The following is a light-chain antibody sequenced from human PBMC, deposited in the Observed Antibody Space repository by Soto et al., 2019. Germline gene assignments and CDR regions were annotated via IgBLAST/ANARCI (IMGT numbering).Light chain of an antibody. J-gene: IGLJ3*02. Sequence: QSVLTQPASVSGSPGQSITISCTGTSSDIGSYNLVSWYQQHPGKAPKLIIYEGSKRPSGVSNRFSGSKSGNTDSLTISGLQAEDEADYYCCSYAGSSTWMFGGGTQLTVL. CDR1: SSDIGSYNL. V-gene: IGLV2-23*01. CDR3: CSYAGSSTWM. CDR2: EGS.